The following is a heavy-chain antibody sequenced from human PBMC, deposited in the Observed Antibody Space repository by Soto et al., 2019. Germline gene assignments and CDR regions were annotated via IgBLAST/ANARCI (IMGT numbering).Heavy chain of an antibody. CDR2: IYYSGST. CDR1: GGSISSGGYY. J-gene: IGHJ6*02. D-gene: IGHD2-2*01. Sequence: QVQLQESGPGLVKPSQTLSLTCTVSGGSISSGGYYWSWIRQHPGKGLEWIGYIYYSGSTYYNPSLKSRVTISVDASKNQCSLKLSSVTAEDSAVYYCARSTSCYADELLWFGGESFCGMDVWGQGTTVTVSS. CDR3: ARSTSCYADELLWFGGESFCGMDV. V-gene: IGHV4-31*03.